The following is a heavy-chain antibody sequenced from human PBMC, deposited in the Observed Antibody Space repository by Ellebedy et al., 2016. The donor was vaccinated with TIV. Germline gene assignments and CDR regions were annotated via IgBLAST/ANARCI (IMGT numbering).Heavy chain of an antibody. CDR1: GFTFSDSV. CDR3: AKGGPDQVTMIVVVVTMFFDY. J-gene: IGHJ4*02. D-gene: IGHD3-22*01. CDR2: ISVDGRAV. V-gene: IGHV3-30*18. Sequence: GGSLRLXXVGFGFTFSDSVMHWVRQDPGKGLDWVAGISVDGRAVHYPDSVKGRFTISRDNSKNTLYLQMNSLRAEDTAVYYCAKGGPDQVTMIVVVVTMFFDYWGQGTLVTVSS.